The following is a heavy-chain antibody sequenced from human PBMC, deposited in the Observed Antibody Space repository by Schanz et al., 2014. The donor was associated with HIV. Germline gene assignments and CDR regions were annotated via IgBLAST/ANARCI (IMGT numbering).Heavy chain of an antibody. V-gene: IGHV4-59*01. CDR3: ARAGQWFGHLD. J-gene: IGHJ4*02. D-gene: IGHD3-10*01. CDR1: GGSISNNF. CDR2: VFSNGAT. Sequence: VPLQESGPGLVKPSETLSLTCSVSGGSISNNFCNWIRQSPGKGLEWIGNVFSNGATKYNPSLQSRVTISVDTSQNQFSLKLTSVTAADTAVYFCARAGQWFGHLDWGQGTLVTVSS.